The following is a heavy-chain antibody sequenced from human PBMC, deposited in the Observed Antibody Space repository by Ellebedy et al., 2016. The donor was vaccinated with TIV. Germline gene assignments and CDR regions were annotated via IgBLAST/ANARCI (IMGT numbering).Heavy chain of an antibody. J-gene: IGHJ4*02. CDR1: GFTFSTYS. Sequence: PGGSLRLSCAASGFTFSTYSMNWVRQAPGKGLEWISYIGSRSGIFHYADSVKGRFTISRDNAKNSLYLQVNSLRDEDTAVYYCARGGGSGTYYSFDYWGRGTLVTVSP. CDR3: ARGGGSGTYYSFDY. D-gene: IGHD3-10*01. CDR2: IGSRSGIF. V-gene: IGHV3-48*02.